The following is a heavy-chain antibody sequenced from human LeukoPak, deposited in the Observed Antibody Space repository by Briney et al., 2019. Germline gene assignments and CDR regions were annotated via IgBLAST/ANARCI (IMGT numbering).Heavy chain of an antibody. J-gene: IGHJ6*02. Sequence: PGGSLRLSCAPSGFTFINYAMSWVRHALGKGLEWVSAIGGSGVTTYYADSLKGRFTISRDNSKNTLYLQMNSLRAEDTVVYYCAKAVECSGCSCPGSYSSYGMDVWGQGTTVTVSS. V-gene: IGHV3-23*01. CDR2: IGGSGVTT. D-gene: IGHD2-15*01. CDR1: GFTFINYA. CDR3: AKAVECSGCSCPGSYSSYGMDV.